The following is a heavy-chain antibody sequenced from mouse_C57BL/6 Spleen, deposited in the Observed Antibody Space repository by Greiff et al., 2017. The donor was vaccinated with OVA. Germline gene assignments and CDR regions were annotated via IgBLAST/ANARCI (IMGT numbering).Heavy chain of an antibody. CDR1: GYTFTSYW. Sequence: AQLQQPGAELVRPGSSVKLSCKASGYTFTSYWMDWVKQRPGQGLEWIGNIYPSDSETHYNQKFKDKATLTVDKSSSTAYMQLSSLTSEDSAVYYCARGITTVVAYYYAMDYWGQGTSVTVSS. CDR3: ARGITTVVAYYYAMDY. V-gene: IGHV1-61*01. J-gene: IGHJ4*01. D-gene: IGHD1-1*01. CDR2: IYPSDSET.